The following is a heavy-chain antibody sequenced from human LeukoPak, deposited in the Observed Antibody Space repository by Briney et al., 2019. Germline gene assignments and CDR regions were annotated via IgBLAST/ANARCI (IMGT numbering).Heavy chain of an antibody. CDR3: ARSNTMTSNYYYGMDV. Sequence: GGSLRLSCAASGFTFSSYGMHWVRQAPGKGLEWVAVIWYDGGKTYYADSVKGRFTISRDNSKNTLDLQMSGLRAEDTAVYYCARSNTMTSNYYYGMDVWGQGTTVTVSS. D-gene: IGHD4-11*01. CDR1: GFTFSSYG. J-gene: IGHJ6*02. V-gene: IGHV3-33*01. CDR2: IWYDGGKT.